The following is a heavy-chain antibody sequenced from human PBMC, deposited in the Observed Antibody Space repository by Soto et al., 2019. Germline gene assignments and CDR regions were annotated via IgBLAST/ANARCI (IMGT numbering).Heavy chain of an antibody. CDR3: ARSVAADGEDY. CDR1: GFTFSSYA. CDR2: ISSSSSTI. D-gene: IGHD6-19*01. V-gene: IGHV3-48*01. J-gene: IGHJ4*02. Sequence: GGSLRLSCAASGFTFSSYAMSWVRQAPGKGLEWVSYISSSSSTIYYADSVKGRFTISRDNAKNSLYLQMNSLRAEDTAVYYCARSVAADGEDYWGQGTLVTVSS.